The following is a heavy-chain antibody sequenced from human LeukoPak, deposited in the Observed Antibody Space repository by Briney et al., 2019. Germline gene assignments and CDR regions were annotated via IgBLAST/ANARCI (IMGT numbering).Heavy chain of an antibody. CDR1: GFTFSSYW. CDR2: VKQDGSEK. V-gene: IGHV3-7*01. D-gene: IGHD6-13*01. CDR3: ARQNPGYSSSWYYYYYYGMDV. J-gene: IGHJ6*02. Sequence: GGSLRLSCAASGFTFSSYWMSWVRQAPGKGLEWVANVKQDGSEKYYVDSVKGRFTISRDNAKNSLYLQMNSLRAEDTAVYYCARQNPGYSSSWYYYYYYGMDVWGQGTTVTVSS.